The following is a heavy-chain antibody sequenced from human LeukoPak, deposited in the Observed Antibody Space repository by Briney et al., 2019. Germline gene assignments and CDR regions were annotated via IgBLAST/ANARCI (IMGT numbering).Heavy chain of an antibody. D-gene: IGHD6-13*01. CDR1: GGSFGGYY. CDR2: INHSGNT. Sequence: SETLSLTCAVYGGSFGGYYWSWIRQPPGKGLEWIGEINHSGNTNDNPSHKSRATISEDTSKNQFSLKLRSVTAADTAVYYCARVAAAGTDPGAFDMWGQGTMVTVSS. CDR3: ARVAAAGTDPGAFDM. V-gene: IGHV4-34*04. J-gene: IGHJ3*02.